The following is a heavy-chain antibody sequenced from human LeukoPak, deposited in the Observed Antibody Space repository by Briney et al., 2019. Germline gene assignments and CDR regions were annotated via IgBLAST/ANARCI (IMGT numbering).Heavy chain of an antibody. D-gene: IGHD3-22*01. J-gene: IGHJ3*02. CDR3: ARGQYGLPYYYDSSGYYALGAFDI. CDR2: INHSGST. Sequence: PSETLSLTCAVYGGSFSGYYWSWIRQPPGKGLEWIGEINHSGSTNYNPSLKSRVTISVDTSKNQFSLKLSSVTAADTAVYYCARGQYGLPYYYDSSGYYALGAFDIWGQRTMVTVSS. CDR1: GGSFSGYY. V-gene: IGHV4-34*01.